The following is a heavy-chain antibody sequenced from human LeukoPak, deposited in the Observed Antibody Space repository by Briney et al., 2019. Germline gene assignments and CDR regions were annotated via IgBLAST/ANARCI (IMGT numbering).Heavy chain of an antibody. J-gene: IGHJ5*02. V-gene: IGHV3-21*01. D-gene: IGHD2-2*01. Sequence: GGSLRLSFAASGFTFSSYSMNWVRQAPGKGLEWVSSISSSSSYIYYADSVKGRFTISRDNAKNSLYLQMNSLRAEDTAVYYCARDCSSTSGCWGPWGQGTLVTVSS. CDR3: ARDCSSTSGCWGP. CDR1: GFTFSSYS. CDR2: ISSSSSYI.